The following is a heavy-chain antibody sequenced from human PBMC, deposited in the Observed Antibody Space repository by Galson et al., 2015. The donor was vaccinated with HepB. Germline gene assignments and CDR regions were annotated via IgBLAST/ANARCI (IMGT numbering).Heavy chain of an antibody. CDR1: GYTFNSYG. J-gene: IGHJ4*02. Sequence: SVKVSCKASGYTFNSYGISWVRQAPGQGLEWMGWVSAYNGDTESAQTFQDRVIMTTDTSTTTAYLELRSLTSDDTAVYYCTKDRPFLSVAPTLYCFDHWGQGTLVTVSS. D-gene: IGHD5-12*01. V-gene: IGHV1-18*01. CDR3: TKDRPFLSVAPTLYCFDH. CDR2: VSAYNGDT.